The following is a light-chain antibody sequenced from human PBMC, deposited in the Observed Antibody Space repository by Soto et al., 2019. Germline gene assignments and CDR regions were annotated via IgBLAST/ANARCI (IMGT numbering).Light chain of an antibody. Sequence: DIQLTQSPSTLSASVGDRVIITCRASQTIGTWLAWYQERPGKATKLLIYKASTLERGVPSRFSGSGSGTEFTLSINNLQPEDFATYYCHLYNTYSPTLGQGTKLDI. CDR3: HLYNTYSPT. J-gene: IGKJ2*01. CDR1: QTIGTW. CDR2: KAS. V-gene: IGKV1-5*03.